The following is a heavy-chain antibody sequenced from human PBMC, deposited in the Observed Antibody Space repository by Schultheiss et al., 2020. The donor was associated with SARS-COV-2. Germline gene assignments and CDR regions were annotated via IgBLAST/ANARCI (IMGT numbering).Heavy chain of an antibody. V-gene: IGHV3-15*01. CDR1: GFTFSNAW. CDR3: TTVGAGFLEWLFLDK. Sequence: GGSLRLSCAASGFTFSNAWMSWVRQAPGKGLEWVGRIKRKSDGGTTDYATPAKGRFTISRDDSKNTLYLQMNSLRSEDTAVYYCTTVGAGFLEWLFLDKWGQGTLVTVSS. CDR2: IKRKSDGGTT. J-gene: IGHJ4*02. D-gene: IGHD3-3*01.